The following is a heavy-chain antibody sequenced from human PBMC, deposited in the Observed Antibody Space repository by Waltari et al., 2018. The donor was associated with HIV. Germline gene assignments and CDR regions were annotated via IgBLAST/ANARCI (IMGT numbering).Heavy chain of an antibody. V-gene: IGHV3-66*01. Sequence: EMQLVESGGGLVQPGESLRLSCAASGFSVSTTYMSWVRQAPGKGLEWVSLIYSGGSTFYAHSVNRRFTISRDNSKNTLYLQMDSLRVEDTAVYYCATTPDYDYGDFWGYWGQGTLVTVSS. CDR3: ATTPDYDYGDFWGY. CDR2: IYSGGST. J-gene: IGHJ4*02. D-gene: IGHD3-16*01. CDR1: GFSVSTTY.